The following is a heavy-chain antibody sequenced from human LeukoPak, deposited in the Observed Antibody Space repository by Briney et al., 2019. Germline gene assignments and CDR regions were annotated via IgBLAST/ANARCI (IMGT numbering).Heavy chain of an antibody. Sequence: GESLKISCQGSGYSFTSYWIGWVRQMPGKGLEWMGIIYPGDSDTRYSPSFQGQVTISADKSISTAYLQWSSLKASDTAMYYCARLEYSSSSPPWTYFDYWGQGTLVTVSS. CDR1: GYSFTSYW. CDR3: ARLEYSSSSPPWTYFDY. CDR2: IYPGDSDT. J-gene: IGHJ4*02. V-gene: IGHV5-51*01. D-gene: IGHD6-6*01.